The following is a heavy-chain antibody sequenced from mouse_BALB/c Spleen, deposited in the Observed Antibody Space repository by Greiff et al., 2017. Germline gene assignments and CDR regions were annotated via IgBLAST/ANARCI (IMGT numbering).Heavy chain of an antibody. CDR1: GFAFSSYD. CDR2: ISSGGGST. CDR3: ARRVWSSYAMDY. V-gene: IGHV5-12-1*01. J-gene: IGHJ4*01. D-gene: IGHD2-10*02. Sequence: EVKLMESGGGLVKPGGSLKLSCAASGFAFSSYDMSWVRQTPEKRLEWVAYISSGGGSTYYPDTVKGRFTISRDNAKNTLYLQMSSLKSEDTAMYYCARRVWSSYAMDYWGQGTSVTVSS.